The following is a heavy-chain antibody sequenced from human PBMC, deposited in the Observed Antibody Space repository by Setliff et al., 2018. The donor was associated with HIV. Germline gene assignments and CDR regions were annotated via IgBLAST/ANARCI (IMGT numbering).Heavy chain of an antibody. CDR2: INPNNDDT. Sequence: ASVKVSCKASGYTFTDYYLHWVRQAPGQGLEWMGWINPNNDDTKSAQKFQGRVTMTRDTSISTAYMELSSLRSDDTAVYYCARDRLPKWGSHYTYWSQGTVVTVSS. CDR1: GYTFTDYY. CDR3: ARDRLPKWGSHYTY. V-gene: IGHV1-2*02. D-gene: IGHD3-3*01. J-gene: IGHJ4*02.